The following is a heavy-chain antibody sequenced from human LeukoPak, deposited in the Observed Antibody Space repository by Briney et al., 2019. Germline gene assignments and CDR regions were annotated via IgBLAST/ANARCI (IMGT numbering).Heavy chain of an antibody. CDR2: IYYSGST. V-gene: IGHV4-39*07. D-gene: IGHD4-23*01. Sequence: PSETLSLTCTVSGGSISSSSYYWGWIRQPPGKGLEWIGSIYYSGSTYYNPSLKSRVTISVDTSKNQFSLKLSSVTAADTAVYYCARDADDYGGNEKRFDYWGQGTLVTVSS. J-gene: IGHJ4*02. CDR3: ARDADDYGGNEKRFDY. CDR1: GGSISSSSYY.